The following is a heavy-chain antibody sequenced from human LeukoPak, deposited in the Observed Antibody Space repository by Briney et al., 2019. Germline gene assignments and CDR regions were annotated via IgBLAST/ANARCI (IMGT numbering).Heavy chain of an antibody. CDR2: ISAYNGNT. V-gene: IGHV1-18*04. D-gene: IGHD5-18*01. Sequence: ASVKVSCKASGYTFTGYYMHWVRQAPGQGLEWMGWISAYNGNTNYAQKLQGRVTMTTDTSTSTAYMELRSLRSDDTAVYYCARDGYSYGYGDYWGQGTLVTVSS. CDR3: ARDGYSYGYGDY. CDR1: GYTFTGYY. J-gene: IGHJ4*02.